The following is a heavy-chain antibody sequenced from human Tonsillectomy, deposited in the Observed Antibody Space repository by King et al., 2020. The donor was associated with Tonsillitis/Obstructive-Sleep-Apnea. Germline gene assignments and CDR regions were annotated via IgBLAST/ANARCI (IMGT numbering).Heavy chain of an antibody. Sequence: QLVQSGGGVVQPGRSLRLSCAASGFTFSTYAMHWVRQAPGKGLEWVAVISYDGSNKYYADSVKGRFTISRDNSKNTLYLQMNSLRAEDTAVYYCAREHYEFWSGTPSWFDPWGQGTLVTVSS. CDR2: ISYDGSNK. D-gene: IGHD3-3*01. CDR1: GFTFSTYA. V-gene: IGHV3-30*04. CDR3: AREHYEFWSGTPSWFDP. J-gene: IGHJ5*02.